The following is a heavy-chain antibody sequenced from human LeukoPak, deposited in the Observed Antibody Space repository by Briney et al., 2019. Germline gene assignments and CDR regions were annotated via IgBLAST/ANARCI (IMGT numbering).Heavy chain of an antibody. CDR1: GGSVSSGSYH. V-gene: IGHV4-61*01. J-gene: IGHJ4*02. CDR3: AGAYGDLSR. D-gene: IGHD3-10*01. CDR2: IYYSGST. Sequence: SETLSLTCTVSGGSVSSGSYHWSWIRQPPGKGLEWIGYIYYSGSTNYNPSLKSRVTISIDTSKNQFSLKLRSVTAADTAVYYCAGAYGDLSRWGQGTLVTVSP.